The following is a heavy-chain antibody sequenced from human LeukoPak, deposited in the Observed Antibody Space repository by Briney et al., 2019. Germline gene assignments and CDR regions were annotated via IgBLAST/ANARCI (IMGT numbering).Heavy chain of an antibody. Sequence: GGSLRLSCAASGFTFSDYYMSWIRQAPGKGLEWVSYISSSGSTIYYADSVKGRFTISRDNAKNSLHLQMNSLRAEDTAVYYCARDWDYYDSSGYYDYWGQGTLVTVSS. CDR3: ARDWDYYDSSGYYDY. CDR1: GFTFSDYY. J-gene: IGHJ4*02. D-gene: IGHD3-22*01. CDR2: ISSSGSTI. V-gene: IGHV3-11*01.